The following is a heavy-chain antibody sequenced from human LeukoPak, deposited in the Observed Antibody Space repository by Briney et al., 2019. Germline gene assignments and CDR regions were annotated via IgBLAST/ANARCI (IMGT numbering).Heavy chain of an antibody. V-gene: IGHV1-2*06. D-gene: IGHD2-15*01. CDR3: ARDDCSGGSCLYYFDY. Sequence: ASVKVSCKASGYTFTDYYIHWVRQAPGQGLEWMGRINPNSGGTSYALKFQERVTMTRDTSTSTVYMELSRLRSDDTAVYYCARDDCSGGSCLYYFDYWGRGALITVSS. J-gene: IGHJ4*02. CDR1: GYTFTDYY. CDR2: INPNSGGT.